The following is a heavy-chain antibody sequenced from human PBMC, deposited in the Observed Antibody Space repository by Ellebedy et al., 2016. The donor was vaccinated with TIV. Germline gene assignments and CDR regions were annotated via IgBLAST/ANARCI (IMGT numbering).Heavy chain of an antibody. D-gene: IGHD4-17*01. CDR1: GFSFSSYW. CDR3: ARDGSYGDFLSPTHAFEI. Sequence: GGSLRLSCAASGFSFSSYWMSWVRQAPGKGLEWVANINQDGSQTYFVDSVKGRFTISRDNAKNSLFLQMNSLRAEDTALYYCARDGSYGDFLSPTHAFEIWGQGTMVTVSS. CDR2: INQDGSQT. V-gene: IGHV3-7*01. J-gene: IGHJ3*02.